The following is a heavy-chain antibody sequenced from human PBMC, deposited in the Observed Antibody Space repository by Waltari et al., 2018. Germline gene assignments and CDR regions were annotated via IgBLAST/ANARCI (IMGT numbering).Heavy chain of an antibody. CDR1: GLTFSTDT. CDR2: ISDAGGNI. Sequence: EVQLVESGGGLVQPGGSMRLSCAASGLTFSTDTMNWARQAPGKGLEWISFISDAGGNIYYEESVKGRFTISRDNAKNSLYLQMNSLRDDDTALYYCTRGSGQDKWGQGTLVT. D-gene: IGHD6-19*01. CDR3: TRGSGQDK. J-gene: IGHJ4*02. V-gene: IGHV3-48*02.